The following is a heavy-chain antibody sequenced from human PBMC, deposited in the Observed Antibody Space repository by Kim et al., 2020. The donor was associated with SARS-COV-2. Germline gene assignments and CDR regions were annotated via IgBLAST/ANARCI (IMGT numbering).Heavy chain of an antibody. CDR3: AKDGPDCTGTNCSPLRFDY. Sequence: GGSLRLSCAASGFTFSTYAMSWVRQAPGKGLEWVSSISGSVGNTYYADSVKGRFTISRDNSKNTLYLQMNSLRAEDTAIYYCAKDGPDCTGTNCSPLRFDYWGQGTLVTVSS. CDR1: GFTFSTYA. D-gene: IGHD2-2*01. CDR2: ISGSVGNT. J-gene: IGHJ4*02. V-gene: IGHV3-23*01.